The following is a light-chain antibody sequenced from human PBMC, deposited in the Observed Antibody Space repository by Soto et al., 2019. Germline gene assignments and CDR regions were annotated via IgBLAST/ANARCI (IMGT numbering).Light chain of an antibody. CDR3: QQGDT. CDR1: QSVSSSY. Sequence: EIVLTQSPGTLSLSPGERATLSCRASQSVSSSYLAWYQQKPGQAPRLLIYGASSRATGIPDRFSGSGSGTDFTLTISRLEPEDLAVYYCQQGDTFGQGTRLEIK. CDR2: GAS. V-gene: IGKV3-20*01. J-gene: IGKJ5*01.